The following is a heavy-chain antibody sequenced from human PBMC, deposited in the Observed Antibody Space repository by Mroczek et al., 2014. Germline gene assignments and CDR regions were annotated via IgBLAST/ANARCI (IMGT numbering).Heavy chain of an antibody. CDR2: IYYSGST. J-gene: IGHJ3*02. Sequence: VQLLESGPGLVKPSQTLSLTCTVSGGSISSGGYYWSWIRQHPGKGLEWIGYIYYSGSTYYNPSLKSRVTISVDTSKNQFSLKLSSVTAADTAVYYCARATFTMIVPLVAFDIWGQGTMVTVSS. D-gene: IGHD3-22*01. V-gene: IGHV4-31*03. CDR1: GGSISSGGYY. CDR3: ARATFTMIVPLVAFDI.